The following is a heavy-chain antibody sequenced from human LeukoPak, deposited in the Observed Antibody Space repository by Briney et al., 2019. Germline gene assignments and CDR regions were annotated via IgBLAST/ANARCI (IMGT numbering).Heavy chain of an antibody. D-gene: IGHD6-19*01. Sequence: TGGSLRLSCSASGFTFSSYALHWVRQAPGKGLEYASAINSDGGSTYYADSLKGRFTISRDNSKNTLYLQMSSPSAEDTAVYYCVKDHPDSGWFFGAFDIWGQGTMVTVSS. CDR2: INSDGGST. V-gene: IGHV3-64D*06. CDR3: VKDHPDSGWFFGAFDI. J-gene: IGHJ3*02. CDR1: GFTFSSYA.